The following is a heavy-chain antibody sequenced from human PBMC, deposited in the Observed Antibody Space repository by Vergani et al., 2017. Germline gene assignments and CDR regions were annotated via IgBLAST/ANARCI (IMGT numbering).Heavy chain of an antibody. J-gene: IGHJ4*02. CDR3: ARRRSSGYYXYDY. D-gene: IGHD3-22*01. CDR2: IYTSGST. V-gene: IGHV4-61*02. CDR1: GGSISSGSYY. Sequence: QVQLQESGPGLVKPSQTLSLTCTVSGGSISSGSYYWSWIRQPAGKGLEWIGRIYTSGSTNYNPSLKSRVTISVDTSKNQFSLKLSSVTAADTAVYYCARRRSSGYYXYDYWGQGTLVTVSS.